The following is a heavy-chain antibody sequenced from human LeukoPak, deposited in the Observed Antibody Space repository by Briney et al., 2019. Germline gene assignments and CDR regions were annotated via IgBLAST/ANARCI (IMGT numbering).Heavy chain of an antibody. V-gene: IGHV3-7*01. CDR3: ARSLIAVAGTREFYFDY. CDR2: IKQDASDK. J-gene: IGHJ4*02. Sequence: GGSLRLSCAASRFTFSSHWMSWVRQAPGEGLEWVAYIKQDASDKYCVDSIKGRFTISRENAKNSLYLHMNGLRAEDTAVYYCARSLIAVAGTREFYFDYWGQGTLVTVSS. CDR1: RFTFSSHW. D-gene: IGHD6-19*01.